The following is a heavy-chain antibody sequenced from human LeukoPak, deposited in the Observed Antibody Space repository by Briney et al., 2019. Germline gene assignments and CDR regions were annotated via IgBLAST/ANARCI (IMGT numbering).Heavy chain of an antibody. V-gene: IGHV3-33*01. CDR3: ARGMVGATYFDY. Sequence: GRSLRLSCAASGFTFSSYAMHWVRQAPGKGLEWVAVIWYDGINKYYADSVKGRFTISRDNSKNTLYLQMNGLRAEDTAVYYCARGMVGATYFDYWGQGTLVTVSS. CDR2: IWYDGINK. J-gene: IGHJ4*02. D-gene: IGHD1-26*01. CDR1: GFTFSSYA.